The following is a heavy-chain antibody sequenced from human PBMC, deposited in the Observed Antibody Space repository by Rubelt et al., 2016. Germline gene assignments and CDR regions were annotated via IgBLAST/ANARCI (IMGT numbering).Heavy chain of an antibody. D-gene: IGHD3-22*01. V-gene: IGHV4-38-2*01. CDR1: GFTFTDYY. CDR2: MYYSGST. CDR3: ARSHNNGYSFEY. Sequence: GLVKPEGSLGLSCAASGFTFTDYYISWIRQAPGKGLAWIGSMYYSGSTYYNPSLKTRVTISVDASKNQFSLKLTSVTAADTAIYYCARSHNNGYSFEYWGRGTLVSVSS. J-gene: IGHJ4*02.